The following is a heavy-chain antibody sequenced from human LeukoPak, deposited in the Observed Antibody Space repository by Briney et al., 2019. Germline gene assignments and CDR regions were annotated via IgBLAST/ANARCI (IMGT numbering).Heavy chain of an antibody. J-gene: IGHJ4*02. V-gene: IGHV3-48*03. CDR2: ISSSGSTI. D-gene: IGHD6-13*01. Sequence: GGSLRLSCAASGFTLSTYAISWVRQAPGKGLEWVSYISSSGSTIYYADSVKGRFTISRDNAKNSLYLQMNSLRAEDTAVYYCARFIAAAGYGFDYWGQGTLVTVSS. CDR1: GFTLSTYA. CDR3: ARFIAAAGYGFDY.